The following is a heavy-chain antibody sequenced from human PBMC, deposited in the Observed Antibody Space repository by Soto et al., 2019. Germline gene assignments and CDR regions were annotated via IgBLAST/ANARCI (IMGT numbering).Heavy chain of an antibody. Sequence: PGGSLRLSCAVSGFTYCAYEMDWVRQAPGKGLEWISYISSSGSIRFYADSVQGRFTISRDNANNSLYLQMNSLRAEDTAVYYCARELRTLDRGVTYSMDVWGQGTTVTVSS. CDR3: ARELRTLDRGVTYSMDV. CDR2: ISSSGSIR. V-gene: IGHV3-48*03. J-gene: IGHJ6*02. CDR1: GFTYCAYE. D-gene: IGHD3-10*01.